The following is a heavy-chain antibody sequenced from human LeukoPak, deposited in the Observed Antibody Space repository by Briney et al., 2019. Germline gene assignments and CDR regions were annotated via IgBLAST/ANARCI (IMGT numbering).Heavy chain of an antibody. CDR2: INPNSGGT. Sequence: ASVKVSCKASGYTFTGYNVHWVRQAPGQGLEWMGWINPNSGGTNYAQNFQGRVTMTRDTSISTAYMELSRLRSDDTAVYYCARASLRDGYKRWGQGTLVTVSS. CDR3: ARASLRDGYKR. J-gene: IGHJ4*02. CDR1: GYTFTGYN. D-gene: IGHD5-24*01. V-gene: IGHV1-2*02.